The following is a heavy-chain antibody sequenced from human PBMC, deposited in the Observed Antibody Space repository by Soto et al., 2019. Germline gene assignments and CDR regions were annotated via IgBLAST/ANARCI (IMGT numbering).Heavy chain of an antibody. CDR1: GGSISSYY. CDR2: IYYSGST. CDR3: ARARGVYGSGSYTPSWFDP. J-gene: IGHJ5*02. D-gene: IGHD3-10*01. Sequence: SETLSLTCTVSGGSISSYYWSWIRQPPGKGLEWIGYIYYSGSTNYNPSLKSRVTISVDTSKNQYSLKLSSVTAADTAVYYCARARGVYGSGSYTPSWFDPWGQGTLVTVSS. V-gene: IGHV4-59*01.